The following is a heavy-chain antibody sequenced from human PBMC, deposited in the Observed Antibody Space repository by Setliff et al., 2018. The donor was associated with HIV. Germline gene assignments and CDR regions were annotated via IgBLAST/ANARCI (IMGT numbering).Heavy chain of an antibody. CDR2: ISAYNGNT. D-gene: IGHD6-19*01. Sequence: ASVKVSCMASGYTFTSYGISWVRQAPGQGLEWMGWISAYNGNTNYAQKLQGRVTMTTDTSTSTAYMELRSLRSDDTAVYYCARDRGIAVAGDSFDYWGQGTLVTVSS. CDR1: GYTFTSYG. J-gene: IGHJ4*02. V-gene: IGHV1-18*01. CDR3: ARDRGIAVAGDSFDY.